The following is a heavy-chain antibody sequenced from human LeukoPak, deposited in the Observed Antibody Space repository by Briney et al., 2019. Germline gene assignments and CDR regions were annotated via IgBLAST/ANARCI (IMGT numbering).Heavy chain of an antibody. Sequence: SETLSLTCAVYGGSFSGYYWSWIRQPPGKGLEWIGEINHSGSTNYNPSLKSRVTISVDTSKNQFSLKLSSVTAADTAVYCCARGALWFGEYWGQGTLVTVSS. CDR1: GGSFSGYY. D-gene: IGHD3-10*01. J-gene: IGHJ4*02. CDR3: ARGALWFGEY. V-gene: IGHV4-34*01. CDR2: INHSGST.